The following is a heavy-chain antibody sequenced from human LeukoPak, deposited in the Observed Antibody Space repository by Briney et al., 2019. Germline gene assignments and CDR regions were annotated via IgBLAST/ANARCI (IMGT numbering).Heavy chain of an antibody. Sequence: PSETLSLTCTVSGGSISSSSFYWAAIRQPPGKGLEWIGSIYYSGTTYYNPSLKSRVTISVDTSKSRFSLKLSSVTAADTAVYYCAGLYCTNGVCHFDYWGQGTLVTVSS. CDR1: GGSISSSSFY. CDR3: AGLYCTNGVCHFDY. D-gene: IGHD2-8*01. V-gene: IGHV4-39*07. CDR2: IYYSGTT. J-gene: IGHJ4*02.